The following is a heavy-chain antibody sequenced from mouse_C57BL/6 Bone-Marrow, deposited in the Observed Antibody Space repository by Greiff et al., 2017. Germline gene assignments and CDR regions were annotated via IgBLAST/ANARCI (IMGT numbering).Heavy chain of an antibody. CDR1: GYIFTEYT. CDR2: FYPGRGNI. Sequence: VKLVESGAELVKPGASVKLSCKASGYIFTEYTIHWVKQRSGQGLEWIGWFYPGRGNIKYNERFKDKATLTADKSSNTVYMELSRLTSEDSAVYFCARHERYYDYEGYFDYWGQGTTLTVSS. D-gene: IGHD2-4*01. J-gene: IGHJ2*01. V-gene: IGHV1-62-2*01. CDR3: ARHERYYDYEGYFDY.